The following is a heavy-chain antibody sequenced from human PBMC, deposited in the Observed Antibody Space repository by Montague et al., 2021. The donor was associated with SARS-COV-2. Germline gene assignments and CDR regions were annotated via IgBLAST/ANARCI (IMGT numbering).Heavy chain of an antibody. CDR2: LRGSDGAT. Sequence: SLRLSCAASGFSFIGYSMSWVRQTPGKGLELVSALRGSDGATFYADSVNGRFTISRDTSKNTLFLQMISLRADDSALYYCAKGALSYGISIMDFWGQGTVVTVSS. CDR3: AKGALSYGISIMDF. CDR1: GFSFIGYS. D-gene: IGHD3-3*02. V-gene: IGHV3-23*01. J-gene: IGHJ4*02.